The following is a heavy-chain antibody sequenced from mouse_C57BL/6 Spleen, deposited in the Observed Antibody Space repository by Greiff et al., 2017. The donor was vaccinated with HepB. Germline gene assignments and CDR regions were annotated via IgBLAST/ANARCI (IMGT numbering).Heavy chain of an antibody. CDR3: TGAVYYYGSRGYFDV. CDR1: GFTFSNYW. J-gene: IGHJ1*03. Sequence: DVKLQESEGGLVQPGGSMKLSCVASGFTFSNYWMNWVRQSPEKGLEWVAQIRLKSDNYATHYAESVKGRFTISRDDSKSSVYLQMNNLRAEDTGIYYCTGAVYYYGSRGYFDVWGTGTTVTVSS. D-gene: IGHD1-1*01. V-gene: IGHV6-3*01. CDR2: IRLKSDNYAT.